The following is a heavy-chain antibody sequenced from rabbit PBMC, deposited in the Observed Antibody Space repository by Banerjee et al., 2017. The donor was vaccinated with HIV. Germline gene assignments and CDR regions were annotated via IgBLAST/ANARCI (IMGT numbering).Heavy chain of an antibody. D-gene: IGHD8-1*01. CDR3: ARDTGSSFSSYGMDL. CDR1: GFSFSSSDY. CDR2: IAGSSSGFT. Sequence: QERLVESGGGLVKPEGSLALTCKASGFSFSSSDYICWVRQAPGKGLEWISCIAGSSSGFTYSATWAKGRFTISKTSSTTVTLQMTSLTAADTATYFCARDTGSSFSSYGMDLWGPGTLVTVS. J-gene: IGHJ6*01. V-gene: IGHV1S45*01.